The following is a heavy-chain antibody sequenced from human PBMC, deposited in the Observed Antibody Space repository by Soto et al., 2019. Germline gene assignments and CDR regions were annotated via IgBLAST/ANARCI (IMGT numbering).Heavy chain of an antibody. CDR1: GFTFSSYG. Sequence: GGSLRLSCAASGFTFSSYGMHWVRQAPGKGLEWVAVIWYDGSNKYYVDSVKGRFTISRDNSKNTLYLQMNSLRAEDTAVYYCARDRYMVRGVVYYYYYGMDVWGQGTTVTVSS. CDR3: ARDRYMVRGVVYYYYYGMDV. V-gene: IGHV3-33*01. J-gene: IGHJ6*02. D-gene: IGHD3-10*01. CDR2: IWYDGSNK.